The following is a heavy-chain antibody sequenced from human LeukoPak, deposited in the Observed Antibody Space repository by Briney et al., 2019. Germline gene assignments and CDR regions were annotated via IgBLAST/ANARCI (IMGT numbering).Heavy chain of an antibody. CDR2: IIPIFGTA. CDR3: ARVPSSSDWFDP. CDR1: GGTFSSYA. Sequence: SVKVSCTASGGTFSSYAISWVRQAPGQGLEWMGRIIPIFGTANYAQKFQGRVTITTDESTSTAHMELSSLRSEDTAVYYCARVPSSSDWFDPWGQGTLVTVSS. J-gene: IGHJ5*02. V-gene: IGHV1-69*05. D-gene: IGHD6-13*01.